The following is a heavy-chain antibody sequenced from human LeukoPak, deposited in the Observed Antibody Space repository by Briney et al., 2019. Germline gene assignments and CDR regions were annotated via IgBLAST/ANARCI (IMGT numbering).Heavy chain of an antibody. CDR1: GYNFPSYW. D-gene: IGHD6-13*01. CDR2: IDPHDSDT. J-gene: IGHJ4*02. Sequence: GESLKISCKGSGYNFPSYWIGWVRQMPGKGVEWMGVIDPHDSDTRYSPSFRGLVTISADKSTTTAYLQWTSLKASDTAMYYCVRVLSSSWFDFDYWGQGTLVTVSS. CDR3: VRVLSSSWFDFDY. V-gene: IGHV5-51*01.